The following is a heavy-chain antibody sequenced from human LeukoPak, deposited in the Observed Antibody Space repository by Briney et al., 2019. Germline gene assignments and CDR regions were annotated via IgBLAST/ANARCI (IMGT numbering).Heavy chain of an antibody. CDR2: ISPDGGDR. CDR1: GFSINNYW. Sequence: GGSLRLSCAASGFSINNYWMSWARQAPGKGLEWVANISPDGGDRYYVDSVKGRFIISRDNAENSLYMYLNSLRTDDTAVYYCARDLGYSSEDYWGQGTLVTVSS. CDR3: ARDLGYSSEDY. V-gene: IGHV3-7*01. J-gene: IGHJ4*02. D-gene: IGHD6-19*01.